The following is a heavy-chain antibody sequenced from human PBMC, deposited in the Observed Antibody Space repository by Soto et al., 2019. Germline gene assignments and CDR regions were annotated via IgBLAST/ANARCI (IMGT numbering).Heavy chain of an antibody. J-gene: IGHJ4*02. V-gene: IGHV3-74*01. D-gene: IGHD3-10*01. CDR1: GFTFSSYW. Sequence: VQLVESGGGLVQPGGSLRLSCAASGFTFSSYWMHWVRQAPGKGLVWVSRLKSDGSGTTYADSVKGRLTISRDNAKNTLYLQMNSLRAEDTAVYYCVRGDGDYYGGNGYLGRHWGQGTLVTVSS. CDR3: VRGDGDYYGGNGYLGRH. CDR2: LKSDGSGT.